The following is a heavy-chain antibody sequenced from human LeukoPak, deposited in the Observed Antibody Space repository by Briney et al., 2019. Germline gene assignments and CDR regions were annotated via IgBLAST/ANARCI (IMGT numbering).Heavy chain of an antibody. CDR1: GFTFDDFG. D-gene: IGHD6-19*01. V-gene: IGHV3-20*04. CDR2: INWNGGST. CDR3: ARGGMTAGTWGYFDY. J-gene: IGHJ4*02. Sequence: PGGSLRLSCAASGFTFDDFGMTWVRQAPGKGLEWVSGINWNGGSTDYADSVKGRFTIVRDNAKNSLHLQMNSLRAEDTAFYYCARGGMTAGTWGYFDYWAREPWSPSPQ.